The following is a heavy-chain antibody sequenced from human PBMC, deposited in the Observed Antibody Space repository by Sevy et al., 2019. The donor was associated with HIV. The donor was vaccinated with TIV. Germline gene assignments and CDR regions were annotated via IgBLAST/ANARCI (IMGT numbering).Heavy chain of an antibody. D-gene: IGHD3-10*01. Sequence: GGSLRLSCAASGFIFSSYTMNWVRQSPGKGLEWVSSISGSSRYIFYADSVKGRFTISRDNARNSLYLQMNSLRAEDTAVYYCARDMAYGSGSIVYDYWGQGTLVTVSS. V-gene: IGHV3-21*01. CDR2: ISGSSRYI. J-gene: IGHJ4*02. CDR1: GFIFSSYT. CDR3: ARDMAYGSGSIVYDY.